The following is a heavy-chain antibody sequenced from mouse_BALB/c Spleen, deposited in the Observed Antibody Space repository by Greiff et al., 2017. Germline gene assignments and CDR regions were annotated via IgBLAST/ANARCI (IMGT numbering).Heavy chain of an antibody. CDR2: IDPENGDT. CDR1: GFNIKDYY. CDR3: NAGFITTAPCAY. Sequence: VQLQQSGAELVRSGASVKLSCTASGFNIKDYYMHWVKQRPEQGLEWIGWIDPENGDTEYAPKFQGKATMTADTSSNTAYLQLSSLTSEDTAVYYCNAGFITTAPCAYWGQGTLVTVSA. D-gene: IGHD1-2*01. V-gene: IGHV14-4*02. J-gene: IGHJ3*01.